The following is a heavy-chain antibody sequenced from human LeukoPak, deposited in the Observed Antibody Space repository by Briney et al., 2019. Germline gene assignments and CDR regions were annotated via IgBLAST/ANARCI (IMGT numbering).Heavy chain of an antibody. CDR3: ARVTGYDYVWGSYRYPKEFDY. CDR2: INHSGST. CDR1: GGSFSGYY. V-gene: IGHV4-34*01. D-gene: IGHD3-16*02. J-gene: IGHJ4*02. Sequence: SETLSLTCAVYGGSFSGYYWSSIRQPPGKGLEWIGEINHSGSTNYNPSLKSRVTISVDTSKNQFSLKLSSVTAADTAVYYCARVTGYDYVWGSYRYPKEFDYWGQGTLVTVSS.